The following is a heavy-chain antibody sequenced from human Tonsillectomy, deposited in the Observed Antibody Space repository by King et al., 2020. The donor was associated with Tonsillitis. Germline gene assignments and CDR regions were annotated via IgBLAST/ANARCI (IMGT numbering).Heavy chain of an antibody. CDR2: IKSKTDGGST. CDR3: TTDSATYGNYSFDY. V-gene: IGHV3-15*01. D-gene: IGHD4-11*01. CDR1: GFTFRNAW. J-gene: IGHJ4*02. Sequence: VQLAESGGGLVKPGGSLRLSCAASGFTFRNAWMSWVRQAPGKGLEWVGRIKSKTDGGSTDFAAPVQGRFTISRDDSKNTLYLQMNSLKTEDTAVYYCTTDSATYGNYSFDYWGQGTLVTVSS.